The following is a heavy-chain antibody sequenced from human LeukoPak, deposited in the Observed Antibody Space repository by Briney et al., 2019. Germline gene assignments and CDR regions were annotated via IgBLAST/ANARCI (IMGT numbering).Heavy chain of an antibody. D-gene: IGHD4-23*01. J-gene: IGHJ6*02. Sequence: GGSLRLSCAASGFTFSSSAMSWVRQVPGKGLEWVSGISASGGSTYYADSVKGRFTISRDNSKNTLYLQMNSLRAEDTAVYNCAKDNGGEYYYYYYGMDVWGQGTTVTVSS. CDR2: ISASGGST. CDR1: GFTFSSSA. V-gene: IGHV3-23*01. CDR3: AKDNGGEYYYYYYGMDV.